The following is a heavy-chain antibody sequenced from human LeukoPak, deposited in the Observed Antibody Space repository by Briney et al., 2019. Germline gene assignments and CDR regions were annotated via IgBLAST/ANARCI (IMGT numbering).Heavy chain of an antibody. Sequence: GGSLRLSCAASGITFKGYWMSWVRKDRGKGLEWVANIQQDGSEKKYVDCVKGRFTISRDNAKNALYLQMDSLRAEDTAVYYCVRLRYTYGKNFDCWGQGTLVTVSS. V-gene: IGHV3-7*01. D-gene: IGHD5-18*01. J-gene: IGHJ4*02. CDR3: VRLRYTYGKNFDC. CDR1: GITFKGYW. CDR2: IQQDGSEK.